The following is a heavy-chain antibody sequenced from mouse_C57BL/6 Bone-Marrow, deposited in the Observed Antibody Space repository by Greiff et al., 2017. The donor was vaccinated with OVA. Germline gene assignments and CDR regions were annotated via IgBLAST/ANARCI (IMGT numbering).Heavy chain of an antibody. V-gene: IGHV14-4*01. CDR2: IDPENGDT. D-gene: IGHD2-2*01. Sequence: VQLQQSGAELVRPGASVKLSCTASGFNIKDDYMHWVKQRPEQGLEWIGWIDPENGDTEYASKFQGKATITADTSSNTAYLQLSSLTSEDTAVYYCTTTMVTNGDFDYGGQGTTLTVSS. CDR1: GFNIKDDY. J-gene: IGHJ2*01. CDR3: TTTMVTNGDFDY.